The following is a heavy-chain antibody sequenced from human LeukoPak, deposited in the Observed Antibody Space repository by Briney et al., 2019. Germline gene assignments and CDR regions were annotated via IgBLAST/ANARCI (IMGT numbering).Heavy chain of an antibody. CDR2: ISDSVGSS. Sequence: GGSLRLSCAASGFTFSSYAMSWVRQAPGKGLEWVSGISDSVGSSYYADSVKGRFTISRDNSKNTLYLQMNSLRAEDTAIYYCAKRPVAGSAIYFDYWGQGTLVTVSS. CDR3: AKRPVAGSAIYFDY. CDR1: GFTFSSYA. V-gene: IGHV3-23*01. J-gene: IGHJ4*02. D-gene: IGHD6-19*01.